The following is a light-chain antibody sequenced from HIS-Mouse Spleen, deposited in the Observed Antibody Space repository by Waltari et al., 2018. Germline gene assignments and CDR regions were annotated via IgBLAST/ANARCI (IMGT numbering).Light chain of an antibody. CDR2: EGS. V-gene: IGLV2-23*03. CDR3: CSYAGSSTFVVV. Sequence: QSALTQPASVSGSPGQSITISCTGPRSDVGSYNLVSWYQQHPGKAPKLMIYEGSKRPSGVSNRFSGSKSGNTASLTISGLQAEDEADYYCCSYAGSSTFVVVFGGGTKLTVL. CDR1: RSDVGSYNL. J-gene: IGLJ2*01.